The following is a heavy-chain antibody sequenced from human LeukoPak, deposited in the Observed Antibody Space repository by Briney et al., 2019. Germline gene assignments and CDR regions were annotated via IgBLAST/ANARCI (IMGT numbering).Heavy chain of an antibody. CDR2: ISASGNT. J-gene: IGHJ4*02. D-gene: IGHD1-20*01. CDR3: ARLIPGTTGLRKNYFDY. CDR1: GDSISSSY. V-gene: IGHV4-4*09. Sequence: PSETLSLTCTVSGDSISSSYWNWIRQTPGKGLEWIGYISASGNTNYNPSLKSRIVISVDMSKNQFSLKLSSVTAADTAVYYCARLIPGTTGLRKNYFDYWGQGTLVTVSS.